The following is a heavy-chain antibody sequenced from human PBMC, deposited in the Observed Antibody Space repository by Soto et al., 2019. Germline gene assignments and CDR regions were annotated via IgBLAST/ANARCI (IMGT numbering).Heavy chain of an antibody. J-gene: IGHJ6*02. Sequence: GASLKFSCNASGFTFSGDYIHWVRHAHGPGFEWLGWINPKSGVTYYSQKCKAWRCLTREPSVNTAYMELSRLRSDDAAVYYCAIANTIPPYYYTMDVWGEGTTVTVS. D-gene: IGHD3-10*01. CDR2: INPKSGVT. CDR3: AIANTIPPYYYTMDV. CDR1: GFTFSGDY. V-gene: IGHV1-2*04.